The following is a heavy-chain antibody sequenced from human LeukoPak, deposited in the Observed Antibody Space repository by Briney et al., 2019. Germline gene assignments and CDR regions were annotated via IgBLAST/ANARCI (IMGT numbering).Heavy chain of an antibody. D-gene: IGHD3-10*01. Sequence: GGSLRLSCAASGFTFSSYAMSRVRQAPGKGPEWVSAISGSGGSTYYADSVKGRFTISRDNSKNTLYLQMNSLRAEDTAVYYCAKGHYYGSGSLDYWGQGTLVTVSS. CDR2: ISGSGGST. CDR3: AKGHYYGSGSLDY. CDR1: GFTFSSYA. V-gene: IGHV3-23*01. J-gene: IGHJ4*02.